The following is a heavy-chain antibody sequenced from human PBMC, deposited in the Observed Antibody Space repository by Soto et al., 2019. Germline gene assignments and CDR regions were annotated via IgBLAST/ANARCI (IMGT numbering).Heavy chain of an antibody. Sequence: EVHLLESGGGLTQPGGSLRLSCVTSGFAFSPYAMSWVRQAPGKGPEWVSSISSSGDRTYYADSVKGRFTISRDSSKNMLYLQMSSLRADDTALYYCAKDPNGNYVGAFDMRGHGTMVTVSS. CDR2: ISSSGDRT. D-gene: IGHD3-10*02. CDR3: AKDPNGNYVGAFDM. CDR1: GFAFSPYA. J-gene: IGHJ3*02. V-gene: IGHV3-23*01.